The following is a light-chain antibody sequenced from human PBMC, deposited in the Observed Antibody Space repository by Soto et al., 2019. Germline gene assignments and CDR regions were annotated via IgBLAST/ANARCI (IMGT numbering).Light chain of an antibody. J-gene: IGLJ1*01. CDR2: EVS. CDR1: SSDVGGYNY. Sequence: QSALTQPASVSWSPGQSITISCTGTSSDVGGYNYVSWYQQHPGKAPKLMIYEVSNRPSGVSNRFSGSKSGNTASLTISGLQAEDEADYYCSSYISSSTLVFGTGTKVTVL. V-gene: IGLV2-14*01. CDR3: SSYISSSTLV.